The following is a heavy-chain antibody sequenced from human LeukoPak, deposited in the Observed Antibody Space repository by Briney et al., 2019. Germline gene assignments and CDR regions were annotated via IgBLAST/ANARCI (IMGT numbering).Heavy chain of an antibody. CDR1: GGSISSYY. J-gene: IGHJ4*02. D-gene: IGHD6-19*01. Sequence: SETLSLTCTVSGGSISSYYWSWIRQPPGKGLEWIGYIYYSGSTNYNPSLKSRVTISVDTSKNQFSLKPSSVTAADTAVYYCARQGAVAFDYWGQGTLVTVSS. CDR2: IYYSGST. CDR3: ARQGAVAFDY. V-gene: IGHV4-59*01.